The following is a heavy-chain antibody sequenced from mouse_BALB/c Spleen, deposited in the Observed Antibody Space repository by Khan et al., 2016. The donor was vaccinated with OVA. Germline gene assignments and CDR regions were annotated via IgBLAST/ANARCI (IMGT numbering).Heavy chain of an antibody. CDR2: ISSGGSYT. CDR1: GFTFSTYG. J-gene: IGHJ3*01. CDR3: TRLAYYYNSEGFAY. Sequence: EVELVESGGDLVKPGGSLKLSCAASGFTFSTYGMSWVRQTPDKRLEWVAAISSGGSYTYYPDSVKGRFTISRDTAKNTLNLQMSSLTSEDTAMYYCTRLAYYYNSEGFAYWGQGTLVTVSA. D-gene: IGHD1-1*01. V-gene: IGHV5-6*01.